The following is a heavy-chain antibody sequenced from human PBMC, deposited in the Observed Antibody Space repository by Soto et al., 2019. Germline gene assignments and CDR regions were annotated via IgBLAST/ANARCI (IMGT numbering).Heavy chain of an antibody. CDR2: IKQDGSEK. CDR1: GFTFSSYW. Sequence: QSGGSLRLSCAASGFTFSSYWMSWVRQAPGKGLEWVANIKQDGSEKYYVDSVKGRFTISRDNAKNSLYLQMNSLRAEDTAVYYCARDFLDSSGWYLSFDYWGQGTLVTVSS. V-gene: IGHV3-7*03. D-gene: IGHD6-19*01. J-gene: IGHJ4*02. CDR3: ARDFLDSSGWYLSFDY.